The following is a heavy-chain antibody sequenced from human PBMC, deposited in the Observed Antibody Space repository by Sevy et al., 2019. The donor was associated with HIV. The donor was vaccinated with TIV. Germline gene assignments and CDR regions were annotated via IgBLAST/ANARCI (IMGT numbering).Heavy chain of an antibody. CDR1: GFTFSSYA. J-gene: IGHJ6*03. D-gene: IGHD2-15*01. V-gene: IGHV3-23*01. CDR3: AKGLLNYYYYMDV. Sequence: GGSLRLSCAASGFTFSSYAMSWVRQAPGKGLEWVSAISGSGGNTYYADSVKGRFTISRDNSKNTLYLQMNSLRAEDTAVYYCAKGLLNYYYYMDVWGKGTTVTVSS. CDR2: ISGSGGNT.